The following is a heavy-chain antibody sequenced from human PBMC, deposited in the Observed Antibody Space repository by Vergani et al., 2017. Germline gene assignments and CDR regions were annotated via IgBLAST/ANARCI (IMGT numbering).Heavy chain of an antibody. CDR2: INHSGST. Sequence: QVHLQQWGAGLLKPSETLSLTCAVYGGSFSGYYWNWIRQPPGKGLEWIGEINHSGSTNYNPSLKSRVTISVDTSKNQFSLKLSSVTAADTAVYYCARGADIVATIYGGLDYWGQGTLVTVSS. D-gene: IGHD5-12*01. CDR1: GGSFSGYY. CDR3: ARGADIVATIYGGLDY. J-gene: IGHJ4*02. V-gene: IGHV4-34*01.